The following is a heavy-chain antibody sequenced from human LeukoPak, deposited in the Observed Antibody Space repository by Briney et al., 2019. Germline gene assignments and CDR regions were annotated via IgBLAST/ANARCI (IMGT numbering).Heavy chain of an antibody. D-gene: IGHD3-10*01. CDR2: ISGSGGST. Sequence: PGGSLRLSCAASGFAFSSYAMSWVRQAPGKGLEWVSAISGSGGSTYYADSVKGRFTISRDNSKNTLYLQMNSLRAEDTAVYYCAKDHRFGEFFDYWGQGTLVTVSS. J-gene: IGHJ4*02. CDR3: AKDHRFGEFFDY. V-gene: IGHV3-23*01. CDR1: GFAFSSYA.